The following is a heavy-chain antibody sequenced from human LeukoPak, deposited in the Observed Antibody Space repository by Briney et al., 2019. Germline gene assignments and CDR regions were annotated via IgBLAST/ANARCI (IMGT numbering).Heavy chain of an antibody. Sequence: HPGGSLRLSCAASGFTFSSYSMNWVRQAPGKGLEWVSYISSSSSTIYYADSVKGRFTISRDNSKNTLYLQMNSLRAEDTAVYYCARDLGVWDSSGYYRQIDAFDIWGQGTMVTVSS. CDR2: ISSSSSTI. CDR1: GFTFSSYS. V-gene: IGHV3-48*01. J-gene: IGHJ3*02. CDR3: ARDLGVWDSSGYYRQIDAFDI. D-gene: IGHD3-22*01.